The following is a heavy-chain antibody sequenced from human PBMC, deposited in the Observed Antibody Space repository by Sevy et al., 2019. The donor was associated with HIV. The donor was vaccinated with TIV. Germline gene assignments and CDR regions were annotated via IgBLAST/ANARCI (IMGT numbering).Heavy chain of an antibody. V-gene: IGHV3-30-3*01. D-gene: IGHD3-9*01. CDR1: GFAFRTYA. Sequence: GGSLRLSCAASGFAFRTYAFHWVRQAPGRGLEWVGLISSNGDNAFYANSVRGRFTISRDNSMNTLYLELNNLTPDDTAVYYCARGPEWELTSFLSHWGQGTLLTVSS. J-gene: IGHJ4*02. CDR2: ISSNGDNA. CDR3: ARGPEWELTSFLSH.